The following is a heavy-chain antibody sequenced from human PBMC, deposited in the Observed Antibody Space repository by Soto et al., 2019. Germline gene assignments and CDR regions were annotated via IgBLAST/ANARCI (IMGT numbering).Heavy chain of an antibody. CDR1: GFTFSSYA. J-gene: IGHJ4*02. CDR2: ISGSDDST. Sequence: GGSLRLSCAASGFTFSSYAMSWVRQAPGKGLEWVSVISGSDDSTYYTDSVKGRFTVSRDNSKNTLYLQMNSLRAEDMAIYYCAKGAGGSCYSRIDYWGQGTLVTVSS. CDR3: AKGAGGSCYSRIDY. D-gene: IGHD2-15*01. V-gene: IGHV3-23*01.